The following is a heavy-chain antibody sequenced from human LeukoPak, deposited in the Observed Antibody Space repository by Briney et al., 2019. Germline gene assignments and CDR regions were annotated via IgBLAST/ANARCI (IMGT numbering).Heavy chain of an antibody. CDR2: IYHSGST. Sequence: SETLSLTCTVSGGSISSGGYYWSWIRQPPGKGLEWIGYIYHSGSTYYNPSLKSRVTISVDRSKNQFSLKLSSVTAADTAVYYCARAVGRGDDAFDIWGQGTMVTVSS. D-gene: IGHD3-10*01. CDR3: ARAVGRGDDAFDI. J-gene: IGHJ3*02. V-gene: IGHV4-30-2*01. CDR1: GGSISSGGYY.